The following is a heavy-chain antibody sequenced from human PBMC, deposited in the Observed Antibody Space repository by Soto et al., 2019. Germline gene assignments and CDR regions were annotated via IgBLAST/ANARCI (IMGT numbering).Heavy chain of an antibody. CDR3: ARERDYYGSGSYYSWFDP. CDR2: IYYSGST. Sequence: SSETLSLTCTVSGGSISSGDYYWSWIRQPPGKGLEWIGYIYYSGSTYYNPSLKSRVTISVDTSKNQFSLKLSSVTAADTAVYYCARERDYYGSGSYYSWFDPWGQGTLVTVPQ. CDR1: GGSISSGDYY. D-gene: IGHD3-10*01. V-gene: IGHV4-30-4*01. J-gene: IGHJ5*02.